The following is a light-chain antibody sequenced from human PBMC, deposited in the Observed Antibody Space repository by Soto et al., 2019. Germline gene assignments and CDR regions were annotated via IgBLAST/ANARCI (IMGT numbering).Light chain of an antibody. CDR2: GVS. J-gene: IGKJ1*01. Sequence: EIVMTQSPATLSVSPGERATLSCRASQSVSSNLAWYQQKPGQAPRLLIYGVSSRATGIPDRFSGSGSGTDFTLTISRLEPEDFALYYCQQYGSSPWTFGQGTKVDIK. CDR3: QQYGSSPWT. V-gene: IGKV3-20*01. CDR1: QSVSSN.